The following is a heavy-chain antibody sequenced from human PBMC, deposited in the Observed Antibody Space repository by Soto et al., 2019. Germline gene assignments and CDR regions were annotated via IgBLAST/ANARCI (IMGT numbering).Heavy chain of an antibody. J-gene: IGHJ3*01. Sequence: QLQLQESASGLVRPSQTLSLTCAVSGGSVNSAGFSWNWIRQPPGKGLEWIGYVYQSGSTYCNPSLRSRVSISLDRSKIQFSLTLNSVPAADTAVYYCARDWGYCSSSSCREPAFDVWVQGTVVTVSS. CDR2: VYQSGST. CDR3: ARDWGYCSSSSCREPAFDV. D-gene: IGHD2-15*01. V-gene: IGHV4-30-2*01. CDR1: GGSVNSAGFS.